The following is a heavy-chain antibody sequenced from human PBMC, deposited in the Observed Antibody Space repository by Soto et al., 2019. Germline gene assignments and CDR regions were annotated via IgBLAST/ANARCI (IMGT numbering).Heavy chain of an antibody. Sequence: PSQTHPLSCTVSGGSISSGGYCWSWIRQHPGKGLEWIGYIYYSGSTYYNPSLKSRVTISVDTSKNQFSLKLSSVTAADTAVYYCAGEPPGIAAAGANYYYYYGMDVWGQGTTVTVSS. V-gene: IGHV4-31*03. J-gene: IGHJ6*02. CDR2: IYYSGST. D-gene: IGHD6-13*01. CDR1: GGSISSGGYC. CDR3: AGEPPGIAAAGANYYYYYGMDV.